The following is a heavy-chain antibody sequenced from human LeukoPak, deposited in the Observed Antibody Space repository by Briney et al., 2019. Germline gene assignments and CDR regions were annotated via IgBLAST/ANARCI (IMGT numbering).Heavy chain of an antibody. Sequence: SGGSLRLSCAASGFTFSSYWMSWVRQAPGKGLEWVANIKQDGSEKYYVDSVKGRFTISRDNAKNSLYLQMNSLRAEDTAVYYCARDSPHSRPKSFDYWGQGTLVTVSS. J-gene: IGHJ4*02. V-gene: IGHV3-7*01. CDR3: ARDSPHSRPKSFDY. CDR2: IKQDGSEK. CDR1: GFTFSSYW.